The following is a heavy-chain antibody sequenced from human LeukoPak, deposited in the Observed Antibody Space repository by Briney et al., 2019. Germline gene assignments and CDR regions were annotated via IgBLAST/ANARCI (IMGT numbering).Heavy chain of an antibody. Sequence: QAGGSLRLSCAASGFTFSSYAMSWVRQAPGKGLEWVSAISGSGGSTYYADSVKGRFTISRDNSKNTLYLQMNSLRAEDTAVYYCARELGYCSGGSCYSPFGYWGRGPLVSVSS. CDR1: GFTFSSYA. J-gene: IGHJ4*02. CDR2: ISGSGGST. V-gene: IGHV3-23*01. D-gene: IGHD2-15*01. CDR3: ARELGYCSGGSCYSPFGY.